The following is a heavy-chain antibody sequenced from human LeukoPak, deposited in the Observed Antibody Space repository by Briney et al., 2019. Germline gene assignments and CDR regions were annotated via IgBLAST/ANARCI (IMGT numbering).Heavy chain of an antibody. CDR1: GGSISSYY. V-gene: IGHV4-59*01. Sequence: SGTLSLTCTVSGGSISSYYWSWIRQPPGKGLEWIGYIYYSGSTNYNPSLKSRVTISVDTSKNQFSLKLSSVTAADTAVYYCARELRFLEWTFIDYWGQGTLVTVSS. J-gene: IGHJ4*02. CDR2: IYYSGST. CDR3: ARELRFLEWTFIDY. D-gene: IGHD3-3*01.